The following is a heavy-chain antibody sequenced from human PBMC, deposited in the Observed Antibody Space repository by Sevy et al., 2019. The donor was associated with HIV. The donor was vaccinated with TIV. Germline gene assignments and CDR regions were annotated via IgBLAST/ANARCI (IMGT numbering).Heavy chain of an antibody. CDR1: GFTFSDFG. Sequence: GGSLRLSCAASGFTFSDFGMQWVRQAPGKGLQWVAVIWNDGSNKYYADSVKGRFTTSRDNSSNTLYLQMNSLRAEDTAVYYCAGDVGGEGMRPGGVDYWGQGTLVTVSS. CDR2: IWNDGSNK. CDR3: AGDVGGEGMRPGGVDY. V-gene: IGHV3-33*01. J-gene: IGHJ4*02. D-gene: IGHD3-16*01.